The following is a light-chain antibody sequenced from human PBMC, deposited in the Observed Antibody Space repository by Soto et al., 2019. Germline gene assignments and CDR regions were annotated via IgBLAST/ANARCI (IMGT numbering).Light chain of an antibody. CDR1: NIESKS. Sequence: SYELTQPPSVSVAPGQTARLTCGGNNIESKSVHWYQQKPGQAPVLVVYDDSDRPSGIPERVSGSSSGNTATLTISGVEAGDEADYYCQVWDSSTEHYVFGTGTKVTVL. J-gene: IGLJ1*01. CDR2: DDS. CDR3: QVWDSSTEHYV. V-gene: IGLV3-21*02.